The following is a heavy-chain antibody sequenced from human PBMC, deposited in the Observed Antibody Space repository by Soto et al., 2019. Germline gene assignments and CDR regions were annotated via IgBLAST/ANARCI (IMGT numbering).Heavy chain of an antibody. CDR1: GDSVSSNSAA. V-gene: IGHV6-1*01. CDR3: GCSGGSCSSRGDYYYYYGMDV. CDR2: TYYRSKWYN. Sequence: SQTLSLTCAISGDSVSSNSAAWNWIRQSPSRGLEWLGRTYYRSKWYNDYAVSVKSRITINPDTSKNQFSLQLNSVTPEDTAVYYCGCSGGSCSSRGDYYYYYGMDVWGQGTTVTVSS. D-gene: IGHD2-15*01. J-gene: IGHJ6*02.